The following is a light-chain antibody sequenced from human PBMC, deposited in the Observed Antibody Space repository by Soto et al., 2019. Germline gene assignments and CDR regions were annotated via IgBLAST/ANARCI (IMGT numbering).Light chain of an antibody. CDR1: QSVSSY. V-gene: IGKV3-15*01. CDR2: GAS. Sequence: EIGLTQSPATLSLSPGERATLSCRASQSVSSYLAWYQQKPGQAPRLLIYGASTRATGIPARFSGSGSGTEFTLTISSLQSEDFAVYYCQQYGSSPWPFGQGTKVDIK. CDR3: QQYGSSPWP. J-gene: IGKJ1*01.